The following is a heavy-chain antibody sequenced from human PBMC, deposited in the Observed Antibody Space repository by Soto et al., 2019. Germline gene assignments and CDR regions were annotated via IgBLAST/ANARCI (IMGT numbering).Heavy chain of an antibody. J-gene: IGHJ4*02. V-gene: IGHV4-39*01. Sequence: TLSLTCTVSGGSISSSSYYWGWIRQPPGKGLEWIGSIYYSGSTYYNPSLKSRVTISVDTSKNQFSLKLSSVTAADTAVYYCARHEYYDYVWGSYRSNYFDYWGQGTLVTVSS. D-gene: IGHD3-16*02. CDR3: ARHEYYDYVWGSYRSNYFDY. CDR2: IYYSGST. CDR1: GGSISSSSYY.